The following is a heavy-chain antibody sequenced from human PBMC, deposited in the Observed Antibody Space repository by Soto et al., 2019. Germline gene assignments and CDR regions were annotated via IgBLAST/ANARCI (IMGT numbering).Heavy chain of an antibody. CDR3: ARDPGRQWLVIQADAFAS. Sequence: QVQLVQSGAEVKKPGASVKVSCKASGYTFTSYGISWVRQAPGQGLEWMGWISAYNGNTNYAQKLQGTVTMTTDTSTRPAYMELRSLRSDDTAVYYCARDPGRQWLVIQADAFASWGQGTMVTDSS. V-gene: IGHV1-18*04. CDR2: ISAYNGNT. J-gene: IGHJ3*02. CDR1: GYTFTSYG. D-gene: IGHD6-19*01.